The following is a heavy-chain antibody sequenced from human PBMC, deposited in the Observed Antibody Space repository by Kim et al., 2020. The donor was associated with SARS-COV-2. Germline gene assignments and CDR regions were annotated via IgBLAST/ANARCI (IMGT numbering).Heavy chain of an antibody. CDR3: ARRQFTSGWYYFDY. CDR2: INSDGSTI. D-gene: IGHD6-19*01. J-gene: IGHJ4*02. V-gene: IGHV3-74*01. Sequence: GGSLRLSCAASRFTFSSHWMHWVRQAPGKGLVWVSRINSDGSTISYADSVKGRFTISRDNAKNTLYLQMNSLRAEDTAVYYCARRQFTSGWYYFDYWGQGTLVTVSS. CDR1: RFTFSSHW.